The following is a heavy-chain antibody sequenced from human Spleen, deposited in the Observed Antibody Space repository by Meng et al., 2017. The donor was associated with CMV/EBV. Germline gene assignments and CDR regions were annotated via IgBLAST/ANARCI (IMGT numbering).Heavy chain of an antibody. D-gene: IGHD3-10*01. Sequence: SISSSSSYWGWIRQPPGKGLEWVGSIFFSGSTYYNPSLKSRVTISVDTSKNQFSLKLSSVTAADTAVYYCARQITVFYGSGNYLPDYWGQGTLVTVSS. CDR1: SISSSSSY. CDR3: ARQITVFYGSGNYLPDY. CDR2: IFFSGST. J-gene: IGHJ4*02. V-gene: IGHV4-39*01.